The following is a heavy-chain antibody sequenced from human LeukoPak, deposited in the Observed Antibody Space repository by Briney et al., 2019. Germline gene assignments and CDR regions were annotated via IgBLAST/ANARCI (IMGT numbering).Heavy chain of an antibody. J-gene: IGHJ5*02. V-gene: IGHV4-59*01. CDR2: IYYSGST. CDR3: ARTYDSSGYYYSSYWFDP. D-gene: IGHD3-22*01. Sequence: SETLSLTCTVSGGSISSYYWSWIRQPPGKGLEWIGYIYYSGSTNYNPSLKSRVTISVDTSKNQFSLRLSSVTAADTAVYYCARTYDSSGYYYSSYWFDPWGQGALVTVSS. CDR1: GGSISSYY.